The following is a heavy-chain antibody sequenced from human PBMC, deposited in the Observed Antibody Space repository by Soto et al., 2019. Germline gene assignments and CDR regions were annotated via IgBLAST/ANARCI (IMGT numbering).Heavy chain of an antibody. CDR2: IYYSGST. J-gene: IGHJ6*03. V-gene: IGHV4-39*01. D-gene: IGHD5-12*01. Sequence: SVMLFLTCTVSGGSISSSSYYWGWIRQPPGKGLEWIGSIYYSGSTYYNPSLKSRVTISVDTSKNQFSLKLSSVTAADTAVYYCATCPSGYAGSYYYYYMDVWGKGTTVTVSS. CDR3: ATCPSGYAGSYYYYYMDV. CDR1: GGSISSSSYY.